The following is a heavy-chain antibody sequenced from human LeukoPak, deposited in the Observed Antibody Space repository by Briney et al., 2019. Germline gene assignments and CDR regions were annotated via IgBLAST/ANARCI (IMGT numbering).Heavy chain of an antibody. CDR1: GYIFTNYW. J-gene: IGHJ4*02. CDR2: INPSGGST. D-gene: IGHD6-19*01. Sequence: GESLKISCKGSGYIFTNYWIGWVRQAPGQGLEWMGIINPSGGSTSYAQKFQGRVTMTRDTSTSTVYMELSSLRSEDTAVYYCARDAEGIAVAGKRGDFDYWGQGTLVTVSS. V-gene: IGHV1-46*01. CDR3: ARDAEGIAVAGKRGDFDY.